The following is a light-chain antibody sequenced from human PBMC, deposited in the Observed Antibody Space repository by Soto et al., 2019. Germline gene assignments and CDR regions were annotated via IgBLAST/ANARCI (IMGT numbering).Light chain of an antibody. Sequence: QSVLTQPPSASGTPGQRVTNSCSGSRSNIGNNAVTWYQQFPGTAPKLLIYNNNQRPSGVPDRFSGSKSGTSASLAISGLQSGEEAGYYCATWDDSLNARGVFGGGTKVTVL. CDR2: NNN. CDR3: ATWDDSLNARGV. V-gene: IGLV1-44*01. J-gene: IGLJ3*02. CDR1: RSNIGNNA.